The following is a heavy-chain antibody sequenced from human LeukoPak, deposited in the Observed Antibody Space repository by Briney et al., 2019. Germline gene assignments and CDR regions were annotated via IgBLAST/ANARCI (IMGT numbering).Heavy chain of an antibody. Sequence: SETLSLTCTVSGYSISSGYYWGWIRQPPGKGLEWIGEINHSGSTNYNPSLKSRVTISVDTSKNQFSLKLSSVTAADTAVYYCARHKDGYNFSAFDIWGQGTMVTVSS. CDR2: INHSGST. J-gene: IGHJ3*02. V-gene: IGHV4-38-2*02. CDR3: ARHKDGYNFSAFDI. D-gene: IGHD5-24*01. CDR1: GYSISSGYY.